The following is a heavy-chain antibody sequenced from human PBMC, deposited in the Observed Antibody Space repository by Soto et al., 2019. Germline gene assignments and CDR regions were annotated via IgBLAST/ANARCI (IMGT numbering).Heavy chain of an antibody. CDR1: GGSISSGGYS. D-gene: IGHD3-3*01. V-gene: IGHV4-30-2*01. Sequence: PSETLSLTCAVSGGSISSGGYSWSWIRQPPGKGLEWIGYIYHSGSTYYNPSLKSRVTISVDRSKNQFSLKLSSVTAADTAVYYCARATVEEIFGVVKNYYYYGMDVWGQGTTVTVSS. CDR3: ARATVEEIFGVVKNYYYYGMDV. CDR2: IYHSGST. J-gene: IGHJ6*02.